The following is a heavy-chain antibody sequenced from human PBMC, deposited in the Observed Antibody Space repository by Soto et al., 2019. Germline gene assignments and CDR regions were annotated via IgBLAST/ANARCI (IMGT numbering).Heavy chain of an antibody. CDR2: ISSSSSYI. J-gene: IGHJ5*02. Sequence: PGGSLRLSCAASGFTFSSYSMNWVRQAPGKGLEWVSSISSSSSYIYYADPVKGRFTISRDNAKDSLYLQMNSLRAEDTAVYYCAGYSSSLNWFDPWGQGTLVTVSS. CDR3: AGYSSSLNWFDP. CDR1: GFTFSSYS. V-gene: IGHV3-21*01. D-gene: IGHD6-6*01.